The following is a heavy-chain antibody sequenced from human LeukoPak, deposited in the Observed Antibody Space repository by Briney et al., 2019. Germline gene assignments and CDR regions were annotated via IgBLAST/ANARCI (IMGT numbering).Heavy chain of an antibody. CDR2: IYYSGVT. J-gene: IGHJ4*02. CDR1: GGSISSYY. Sequence: KPSETLSLTCTVSGGSISSYYWGWIRQPPGKGLEWIASIYYSGVTYYNPSLESRLTISVDTSKNQFSLRLSSVTAVDTAIYYCSRLSAVAGSDYWGQGTLVTVSS. D-gene: IGHD6-19*01. V-gene: IGHV4-39*01. CDR3: SRLSAVAGSDY.